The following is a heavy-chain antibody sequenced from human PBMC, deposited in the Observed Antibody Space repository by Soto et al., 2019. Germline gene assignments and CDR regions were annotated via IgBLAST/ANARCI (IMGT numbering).Heavy chain of an antibody. D-gene: IGHD2-2*01. Sequence: ASVKVSCKASGYTFTSYAMHWVRQAPGQRLEWMGWINAGNGNTKYSQKFQGRVTITRDTSASTAYMELSSLRSEDTAVYYCAREVLPVYCISTSCYLDYYYYGMDVWGQGTTVTVSS. CDR1: GYTFTSYA. CDR3: AREVLPVYCISTSCYLDYYYYGMDV. CDR2: INAGNGNT. V-gene: IGHV1-3*01. J-gene: IGHJ6*02.